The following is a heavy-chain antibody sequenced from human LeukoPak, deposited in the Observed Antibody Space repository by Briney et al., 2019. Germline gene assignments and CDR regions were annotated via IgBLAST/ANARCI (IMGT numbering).Heavy chain of an antibody. J-gene: IGHJ4*02. Sequence: SQTLSLTCTVSGGSISSGGYYWSWIRQHRGKGLEWIGYIYYSGSTYYNPPLKSRVTISVDTSKNQFSLKLSSGTAADTAVYYCARLEVRYGGYYWGQGTLVTVSS. D-gene: IGHD1-26*01. V-gene: IGHV4-31*03. CDR3: ARLEVRYGGYY. CDR1: GGSISSGGYY. CDR2: IYYSGST.